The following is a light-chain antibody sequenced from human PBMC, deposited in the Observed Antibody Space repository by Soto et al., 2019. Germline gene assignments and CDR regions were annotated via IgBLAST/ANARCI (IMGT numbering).Light chain of an antibody. CDR2: AAS. J-gene: IGKJ1*01. V-gene: IGKV1-9*01. Sequence: SPLTQSPSFLSASIVVRDTITSPASQGLSSYLAWYQQKPGKAPKLLIYAASTLQSGVPSRFSGSGSGTEFTLTISSLQPEDFATYYCQQLNSYDTWTFGQGTKVDIK. CDR1: QGLSSY. CDR3: QQLNSYDTWT.